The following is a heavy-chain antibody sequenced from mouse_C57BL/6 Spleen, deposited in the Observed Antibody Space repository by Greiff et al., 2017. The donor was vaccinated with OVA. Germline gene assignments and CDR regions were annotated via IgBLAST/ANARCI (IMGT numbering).Heavy chain of an antibody. CDR1: GYSFTGYY. J-gene: IGHJ4*01. D-gene: IGHD1-1*01. CDR3: ARGDYYGSSQYYYAMDY. V-gene: IGHV1-42*01. Sequence: VQLKQSGPELVKPGASVKISCKASGYSFTGYYMNWVKQSPEKSLEWIGEINPSTGGTTYNQKFKAKATLTVDKSSSTAYMQLKSLTSEDSAVYYCARGDYYGSSQYYYAMDYWGQGTSVTVSS. CDR2: INPSTGGT.